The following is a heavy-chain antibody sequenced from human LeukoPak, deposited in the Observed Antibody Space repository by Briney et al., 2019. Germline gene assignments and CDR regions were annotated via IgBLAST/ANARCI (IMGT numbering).Heavy chain of an antibody. Sequence: PGGSLRLSCAASGFNFSSYEMNWVRQAPGKGLEWVSYISSSGSTIYYADSVKGRFTISRDNAKNSLYLQMNSLRAEDTAVYYCARGEIVVATVFDYWGQGTLVTVSS. CDR1: GFNFSSYE. J-gene: IGHJ4*02. CDR2: ISSSGSTI. D-gene: IGHD3-22*01. CDR3: ARGEIVVATVFDY. V-gene: IGHV3-48*03.